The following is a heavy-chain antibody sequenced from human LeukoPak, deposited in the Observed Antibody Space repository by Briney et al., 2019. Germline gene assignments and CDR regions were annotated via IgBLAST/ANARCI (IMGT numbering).Heavy chain of an antibody. CDR1: GFTFDDYA. CDR2: ISWNSGSI. Sequence: PGGSQRLSCAASGFTFDDYAMHWVRQAPGKGLEWVSGISWNSGSIVYADSVKGRFTISRDNAKNSLYLQMNSLRAEDMALYYCAKAVSYYDYVWGSYRYTLFGNAFDIWGQGTMVTVSS. J-gene: IGHJ3*02. CDR3: AKAVSYYDYVWGSYRYTLFGNAFDI. V-gene: IGHV3-9*03. D-gene: IGHD3-16*02.